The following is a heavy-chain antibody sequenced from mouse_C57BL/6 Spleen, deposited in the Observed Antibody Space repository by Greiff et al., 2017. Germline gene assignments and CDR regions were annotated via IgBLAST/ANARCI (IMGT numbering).Heavy chain of an antibody. CDR3: ARGSTWGGYYFDY. CDR1: GFTFSDYG. V-gene: IGHV5-17*01. J-gene: IGHJ2*01. CDR2: ISSGSSTI. D-gene: IGHD1-1*01. Sequence: EVMLVESGGGLVKPGGSLKLSCAASGFTFSDYGMHWVRQAPEKGLEWVAYISSGSSTIYYADTVKGRFTISRDNAKNTLFLQMTSLRSEDTAMYYCARGSTWGGYYFDYWGQGTTLTVSS.